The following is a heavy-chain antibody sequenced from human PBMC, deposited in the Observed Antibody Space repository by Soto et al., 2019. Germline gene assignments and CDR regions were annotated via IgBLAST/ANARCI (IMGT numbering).Heavy chain of an antibody. D-gene: IGHD3-16*02. CDR2: ISYDENNK. Sequence: SLRLSCAASGFTFSNYAMYWARQAPGKGLEWVAVISYDENNKYYADSVKGRFTISRDNSKNTLYLQMNSLRAEDTAVYYCAKDIGDYWGQGTLVTVSS. J-gene: IGHJ4*02. CDR3: AKDIGDY. V-gene: IGHV3-30-3*01. CDR1: GFTFSNYA.